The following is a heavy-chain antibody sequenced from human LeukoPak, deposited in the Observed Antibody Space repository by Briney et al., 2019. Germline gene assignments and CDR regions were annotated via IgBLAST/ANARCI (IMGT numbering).Heavy chain of an antibody. V-gene: IGHV4-59*01. CDR3: ARGWFGGPYYYYGMDV. J-gene: IGHJ6*02. D-gene: IGHD3-10*01. Sequence: SETLSLTCTVSGGSISSYYWSWIRQPPGKGLEWIGYIYYSGSTNYNPSLKSRVTISVDTSKNQFSLKLSSVTAADTAVYYCARGWFGGPYYYYGMDVWGQGTTVTVSS. CDR1: GGSISSYY. CDR2: IYYSGST.